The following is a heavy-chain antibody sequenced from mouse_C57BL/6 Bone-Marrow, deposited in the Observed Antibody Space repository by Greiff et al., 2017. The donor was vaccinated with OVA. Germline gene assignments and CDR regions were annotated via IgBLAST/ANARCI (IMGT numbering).Heavy chain of an antibody. CDR3: ARAITTVVDFDV. CDR1: GYTFTSYW. Sequence: QVQLQQSGAELVKPGASVKLSCKASGYTFTSYWMHWVKQRPGQGLEWIGMIHPNSGSTNYNEKFKSKATLTVDNSSSTAYMQLSSLTSEDSAVYYCARAITTVVDFDVWGTGTTVTVSS. D-gene: IGHD1-1*01. J-gene: IGHJ1*03. V-gene: IGHV1-64*01. CDR2: IHPNSGST.